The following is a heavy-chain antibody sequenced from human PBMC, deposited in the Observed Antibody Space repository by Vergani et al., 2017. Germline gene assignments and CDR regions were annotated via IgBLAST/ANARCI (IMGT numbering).Heavy chain of an antibody. Sequence: EVQLVESGGGLVQPGRSLRLSCAASGFTFDDYAMHWVRQAPGKGLEWVSGISWNSGSIGYADSVKGRFTISRDNVKNSLYLQMNSLRAEDTALYYCAKDMGTTVTTYHYGMDVWGQGTTVTVSS. J-gene: IGHJ6*02. V-gene: IGHV3-9*01. CDR1: GFTFDDYA. CDR3: AKDMGTTVTTYHYGMDV. D-gene: IGHD4-17*01. CDR2: ISWNSGSI.